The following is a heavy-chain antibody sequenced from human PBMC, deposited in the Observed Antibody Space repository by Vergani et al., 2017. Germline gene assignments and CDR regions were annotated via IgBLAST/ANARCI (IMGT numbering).Heavy chain of an antibody. Sequence: QVQLQQWGAGLLKPSETLSLTCAVYGGSFSGYYWSWIRQPPGKGLEWIGEINHSGSTNYTPSLKSRVTISVDTSTNQFSLKLSSVTDADTAVYYCARIWGGSGYFGYYYGMDVWGQGTTVTVSS. D-gene: IGHD2-15*01. J-gene: IGHJ6*02. CDR1: GGSFSGYY. CDR3: ARIWGGSGYFGYYYGMDV. CDR2: INHSGST. V-gene: IGHV4-34*01.